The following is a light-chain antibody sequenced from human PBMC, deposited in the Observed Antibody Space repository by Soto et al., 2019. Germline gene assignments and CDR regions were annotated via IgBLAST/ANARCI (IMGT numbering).Light chain of an antibody. CDR3: QHFDNSPLYT. J-gene: IGKJ2*01. V-gene: IGKV3-20*01. Sequence: EIALTQSPGTLSLSPGERATLSCRASQSGSTNSLAWYQQKPGQAPRLLIYDASTRATGIPDRFSGSGSGTDFTLTISRLEPEDFAVYYCQHFDNSPLYTFGQGTKLEIK. CDR1: QSGSTNS. CDR2: DAS.